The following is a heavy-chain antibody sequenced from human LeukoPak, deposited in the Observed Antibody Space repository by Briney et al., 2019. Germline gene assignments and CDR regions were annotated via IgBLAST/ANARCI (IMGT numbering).Heavy chain of an antibody. J-gene: IGHJ4*02. CDR1: GFTFSSYG. CDR2: IRYDGSNK. V-gene: IGHV3-30*02. Sequence: GGSLRLSCAASGFTFSSYGMHWVRQAPGKGLEWVAFIRYDGSNKYYVDSVKGRFTISRDNSKNTLYLQINSLRAEDTAVYYCAKDFEVYRSSSWYLDYWGQGTLVTVSS. D-gene: IGHD6-13*01. CDR3: AKDFEVYRSSSWYLDY.